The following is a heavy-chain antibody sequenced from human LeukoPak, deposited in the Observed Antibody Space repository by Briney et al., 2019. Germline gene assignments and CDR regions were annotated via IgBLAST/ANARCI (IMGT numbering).Heavy chain of an antibody. CDR2: INHSGST. CDR3: ARGRRWLQLYYYYMDV. D-gene: IGHD5-24*01. Sequence: SETLSLTCAVYDGSFSGYYWSWIRQPPGKGLEWIGEINHSGSTNYNPSLKSRVTISVDTSKNQFSLKLSSVTAADTAVYYCARGRRWLQLYYYYMDVWGKGTTVTASS. J-gene: IGHJ6*03. CDR1: DGSFSGYY. V-gene: IGHV4-34*01.